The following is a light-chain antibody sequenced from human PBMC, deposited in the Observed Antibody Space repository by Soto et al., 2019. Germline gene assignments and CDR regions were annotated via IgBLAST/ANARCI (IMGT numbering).Light chain of an antibody. CDR1: QSVSSY. V-gene: IGKV3-11*01. CDR2: DAS. CDR3: QQRSNWPPT. Sequence: EIVMTQSPATLSVTPGESATLXXXASQSVSSYLAWYQQKPGQAPRLLIYDASNRATGIPARFSGSGSGTDFTLTISSLEPEDFAVYYCQQRSNWPPTFGQGTKVDIK. J-gene: IGKJ1*01.